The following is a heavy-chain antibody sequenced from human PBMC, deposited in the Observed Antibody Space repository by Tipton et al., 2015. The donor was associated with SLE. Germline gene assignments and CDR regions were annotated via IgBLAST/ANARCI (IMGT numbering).Heavy chain of an antibody. CDR3: AREGVATNAFDF. V-gene: IGHV4-59*12. Sequence: TLSLTCTVSGGSISSYYWSWFRQSPGKGLEWIGYMYYSRSTSYSPSLKRRVTMSLDTSKNQFSLKLNSVTAADTAVYYCAREGVATNAFDFWGQGTMVTVSS. J-gene: IGHJ3*01. D-gene: IGHD5-24*01. CDR1: GGSISSYY. CDR2: MYYSRST.